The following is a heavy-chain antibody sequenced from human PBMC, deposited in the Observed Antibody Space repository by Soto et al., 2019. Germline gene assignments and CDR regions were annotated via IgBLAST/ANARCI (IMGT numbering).Heavy chain of an antibody. CDR2: IYPADSDT. Sequence: PGESLKISCKGSEYNFTTNWIGWVRQMPEKGLEWMGIIYPADSDTRYSPSFQGQVAISVDNSISTAYLQWSSLKASDTAIYYCASARGYSYGYLEPYHYYGMAVWGQGTTVTVSS. V-gene: IGHV5-51*01. D-gene: IGHD5-18*01. J-gene: IGHJ6*02. CDR3: ASARGYSYGYLEPYHYYGMAV. CDR1: EYNFTTNW.